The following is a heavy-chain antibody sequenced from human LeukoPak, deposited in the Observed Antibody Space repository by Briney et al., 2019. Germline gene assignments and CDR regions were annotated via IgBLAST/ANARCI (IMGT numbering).Heavy chain of an antibody. CDR2: VYYSGST. J-gene: IGHJ4*02. CDR1: GGSIRSYY. D-gene: IGHD3-3*01. V-gene: IGHV4-59*08. Sequence: SETLSLTCTVSGGSIRSYYWSWIRQPPGKGLEWIGYVYYSGSTNYNPSLKSRVTISVDTSKNQFSLKLSSVTAADTAVYYCARTYDFWSGYYLYWGQGTLVTVSS. CDR3: ARTYDFWSGYYLY.